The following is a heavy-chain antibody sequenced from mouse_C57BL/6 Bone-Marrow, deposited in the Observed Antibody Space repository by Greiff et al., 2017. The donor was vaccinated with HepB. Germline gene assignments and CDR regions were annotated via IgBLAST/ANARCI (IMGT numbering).Heavy chain of an antibody. CDR1: GYTFTDYY. CDR2: INPNNGGT. J-gene: IGHJ1*03. CDR3: ARESYYGSSYFYWYFDV. V-gene: IGHV1-26*01. D-gene: IGHD1-1*01. Sequence: VQLQQSGPELVKPGASVKISCKASGYTFTDYYMNWVKQSHGKSLEWIGDINPNNGGTSYNQKFKGKATLTVDKSSSTAYMELRSLTSEDSAVYYCARESYYGSSYFYWYFDVWGTGTTVTVSS.